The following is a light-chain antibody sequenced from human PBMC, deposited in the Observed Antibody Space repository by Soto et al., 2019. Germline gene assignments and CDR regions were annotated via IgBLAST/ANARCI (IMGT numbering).Light chain of an antibody. Sequence: EIVLTQSPGTLSLSPGERATLSCRASQSVSSSYLAWYQQKPGQAPRLLIYGASSRATGIPDRFSGSGSGTDFTLTISSLEPEDFAVYYCQQRSKITFGQGTRLEIK. CDR3: QQRSKIT. CDR1: QSVSSSY. J-gene: IGKJ5*01. V-gene: IGKV3D-20*02. CDR2: GAS.